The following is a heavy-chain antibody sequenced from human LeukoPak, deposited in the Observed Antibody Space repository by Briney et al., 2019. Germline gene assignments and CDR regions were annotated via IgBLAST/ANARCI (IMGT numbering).Heavy chain of an antibody. CDR3: ARDVGGYNYGYSLDY. CDR1: GGSISSYY. Sequence: SETLSLTCTVFGGSISSYYWNWIRQPAGKGLEWIGRIYTSGSTSYNSSLKSRVTMSVDTSKNQFSLKLSSVTAADTAVYYCARDVGGYNYGYSLDYWGQGTLVSVSS. V-gene: IGHV4-4*07. D-gene: IGHD5-18*01. CDR2: IYTSGST. J-gene: IGHJ4*02.